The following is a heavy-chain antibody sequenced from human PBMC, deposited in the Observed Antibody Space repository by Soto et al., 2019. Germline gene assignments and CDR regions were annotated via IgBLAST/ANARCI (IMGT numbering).Heavy chain of an antibody. CDR2: IYYSGST. J-gene: IGHJ6*02. CDR3: ARDIRFGDNYYYGMDV. CDR1: GGSISSYY. D-gene: IGHD3-10*01. Sequence: PSETLSLTCTVSGGSISSYYWSWIRQPPGKGLEWIGYIYYSGSTNYNPSLKSRVTISVDTSKNQFSLKLSSVTAADTAVYYCARDIRFGDNYYYGMDVWGQGTTVTVSS. V-gene: IGHV4-59*01.